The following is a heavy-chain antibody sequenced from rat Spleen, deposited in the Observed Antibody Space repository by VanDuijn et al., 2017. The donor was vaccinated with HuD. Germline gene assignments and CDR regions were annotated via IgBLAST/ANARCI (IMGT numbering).Heavy chain of an antibody. CDR2: IKDKSNNYAT. D-gene: IGHD5-1*01. CDR3: STGWEFFDY. V-gene: IGHV6-13*01. Sequence: EVQLVETGGGLVQPGKSLKLTCATSGFTFNTAWMHWVRQSPDKRLEWIARIKDKSNNYATDSVESVKRKFTISRDDSKSSVYLQINSLEEEDTATYYCSTGWEFFDYWGQGVMVTVSS. CDR1: GFTFNTAW. J-gene: IGHJ2*01.